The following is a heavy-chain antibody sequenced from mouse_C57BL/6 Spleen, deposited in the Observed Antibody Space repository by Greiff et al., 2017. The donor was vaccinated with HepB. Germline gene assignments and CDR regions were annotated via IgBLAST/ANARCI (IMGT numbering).Heavy chain of an antibody. CDR2: IYPGDGDT. D-gene: IGHD1-3*01. Sequence: VKLMESGPELVKPGASVKISCKASGYAFSSSWMNWVKQRPGKGLEWIGRIYPGDGDTNYNGKFKGKATLTADKSSSTAYMQLSSLTSEDSAVYFCARSGGKGWFAYWGQGTLVTVSA. J-gene: IGHJ3*01. V-gene: IGHV1-82*01. CDR1: GYAFSSSW. CDR3: ARSGGKGWFAY.